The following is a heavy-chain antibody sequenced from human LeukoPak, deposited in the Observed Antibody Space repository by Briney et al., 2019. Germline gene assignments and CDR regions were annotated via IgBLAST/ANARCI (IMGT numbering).Heavy chain of an antibody. J-gene: IGHJ4*02. CDR3: ARGESGYDFDF. D-gene: IGHD5-12*01. CDR1: GFTFTSYG. Sequence: GTSLRLSCAASGFTFTSYGMHWVRQAPGKGLEWVAVIWYDGSNKYYVDSVKGRFTISRDNSKNTLYLQMNSLRAEDTAVYYCARGESGYDFDFWGQGTLVTVSS. CDR2: IWYDGSNK. V-gene: IGHV3-33*01.